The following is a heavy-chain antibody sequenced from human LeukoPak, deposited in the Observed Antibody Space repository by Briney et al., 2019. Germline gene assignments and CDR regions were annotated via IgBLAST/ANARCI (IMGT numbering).Heavy chain of an antibody. CDR1: GGSISSYY. CDR2: IYYSGST. Sequence: PSETLFLTCTVSGGSISSYYWSWIRQPPGKGLEWIGYIYYSGSTNYNPSLKSRVTISVDTSRNQFSLKLSSVTAADTAVYYCARDYGSGKGMDVWGKGTTVTVSS. D-gene: IGHD3-10*01. J-gene: IGHJ6*04. V-gene: IGHV4-59*01. CDR3: ARDYGSGKGMDV.